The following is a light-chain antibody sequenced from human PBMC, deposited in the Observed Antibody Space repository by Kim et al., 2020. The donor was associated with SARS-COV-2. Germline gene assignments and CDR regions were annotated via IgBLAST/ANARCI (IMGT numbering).Light chain of an antibody. CDR3: CSYAGSYSYV. J-gene: IGLJ1*01. Sequence: QSALTQPRSVPGSPGQSVTISCSGTNSNIGAYSHVSWYRQHPDKAPTLLIYDVTQRPYGVPDRFSGSKSGNTASLTISGLQAEDEADYYCCSYAGSYSYVFGTGTKVTVL. CDR2: DVT. CDR1: NSNIGAYSH. V-gene: IGLV2-11*01.